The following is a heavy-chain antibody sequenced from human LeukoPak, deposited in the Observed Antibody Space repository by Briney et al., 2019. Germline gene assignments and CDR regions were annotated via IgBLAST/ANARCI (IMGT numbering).Heavy chain of an antibody. V-gene: IGHV3-30*03. Sequence: GGSLRLSCAASGLTFTSYGSHCVRQAPGKGLEWVGVISFDGSYKYYADSVKGRFTISRDNSKNTLYLQMNSLRVEDTAVYYCARGVDTATLHGAFDIWGQGTMVTVSS. D-gene: IGHD5-18*01. CDR3: ARGVDTATLHGAFDI. CDR1: GLTFTSYG. CDR2: ISFDGSYK. J-gene: IGHJ3*02.